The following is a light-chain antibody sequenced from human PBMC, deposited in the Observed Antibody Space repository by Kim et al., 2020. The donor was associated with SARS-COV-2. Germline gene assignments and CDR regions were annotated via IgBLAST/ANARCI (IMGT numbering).Light chain of an antibody. J-gene: IGKJ1*01. CDR1: QSLIHSDGNTY. CDR2: KVS. V-gene: IGKV2-30*02. Sequence: DVVMTQSPLSLPVTLGQPASISCRSSQSLIHSDGNTYLNWFQQRPGQSPRRLIYKVSNRDSGVPDRFSGSGSGTDFTLKISRVGAEEVGVYYCMQGTQWPWTFGQGTKVDIK. CDR3: MQGTQWPWT.